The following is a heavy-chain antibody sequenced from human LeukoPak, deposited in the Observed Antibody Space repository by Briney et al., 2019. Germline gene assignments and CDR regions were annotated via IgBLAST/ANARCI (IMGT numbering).Heavy chain of an antibody. CDR3: AHSKGYCTNGVCWNFDY. J-gene: IGHJ4*02. D-gene: IGHD2-8*01. CDR2: IYWDDDK. V-gene: IGHV2-5*02. CDR1: GFSLTTSGVG. Sequence: SGPTLVKPTQTLTLTCTFSGFSLTTSGVGVGWIRQPPGPALECLALIYWDDDKRYSPSLKSRLTITKDTSKNQVVLTMTNMDPVDTATYYCAHSKGYCTNGVCWNFDYWGQGTLVTVSS.